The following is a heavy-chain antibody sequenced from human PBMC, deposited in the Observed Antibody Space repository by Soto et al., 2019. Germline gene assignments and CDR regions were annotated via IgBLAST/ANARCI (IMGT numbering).Heavy chain of an antibody. V-gene: IGHV3-64*01. CDR2: ISSNGGTT. D-gene: IGHD1-7*01. J-gene: IGHJ4*02. Sequence: EVQLAESGGGIVQPGGSLRLSCVASGLTFSGYDMHWVRQAPGKGLEYVSSISSNGGTTYYGNSVKGRFTISRDNSKNTLYLQMGSLRAEDMAVYYCVRRVSGNYDYWGQGTLVTVSS. CDR3: VRRVSGNYDY. CDR1: GLTFSGYD.